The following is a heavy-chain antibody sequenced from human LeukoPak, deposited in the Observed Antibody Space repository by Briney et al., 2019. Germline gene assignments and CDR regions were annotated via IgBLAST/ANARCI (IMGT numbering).Heavy chain of an antibody. J-gene: IGHJ4*02. CDR2: ISSSCSTI. Sequence: PGGSLRLSCAASGFTFSSYEMNWVRQAPGKGLEWVLYISSSCSTIYYADSVKGRFTISRDNAKHSLYLQMNSLRAEDTAVYYCAREAGDYYDSSGYYSPMYFDYWGQGTLVTVSS. CDR3: AREAGDYYDSSGYYSPMYFDY. V-gene: IGHV3-48*03. CDR1: GFTFSSYE. D-gene: IGHD3-22*01.